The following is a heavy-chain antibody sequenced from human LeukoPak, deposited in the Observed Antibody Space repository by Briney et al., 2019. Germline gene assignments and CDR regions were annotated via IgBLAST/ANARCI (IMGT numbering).Heavy chain of an antibody. V-gene: IGHV5-51*01. CDR3: ARFPVLRYCGSSTSCRGYYYMDV. D-gene: IGHD2-2*01. CDR1: GYSFTSYW. J-gene: IGHJ6*03. Sequence: GESLKISCKGSGYSFTSYWIGWVRQMPGKGLEWMGIIYPGDSDTRYSPSFQGQVTISADKSISTAYLQWSSLKASDTAMYYCARFPVLRYCGSSTSCRGYYYMDVWGKGTTVTVSS. CDR2: IYPGDSDT.